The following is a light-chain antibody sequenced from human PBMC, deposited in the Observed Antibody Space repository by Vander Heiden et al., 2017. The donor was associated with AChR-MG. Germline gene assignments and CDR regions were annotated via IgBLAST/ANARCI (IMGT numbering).Light chain of an antibody. CDR1: SSDVGGYNY. Sequence: QSALTQPASVSGSPGQSITLSCTGTSSDVGGYNYVSWYQPPPGKDPQLMIYDVSERPSGVSNRFSGSKSGNTASLTISGLQAEDEADYYCSSYTSNSTVVFGGGTKLTVL. CDR3: SSYTSNSTVV. V-gene: IGLV2-14*03. CDR2: DVS. J-gene: IGLJ2*01.